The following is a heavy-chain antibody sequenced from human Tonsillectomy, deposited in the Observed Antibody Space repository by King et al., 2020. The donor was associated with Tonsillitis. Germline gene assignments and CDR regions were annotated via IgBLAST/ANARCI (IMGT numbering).Heavy chain of an antibody. CDR1: GFTFDDYA. Sequence: VQLVESGGGLVQPGRSLRLSCAASGFTFDDYAMHWVRQVPGKGLEWVSGISWNSGSIGYADSVKGRLTSSRDNAKNTLYLQMNSLRADDTALYYCAKGMSFAVTTGVFDYWGQGTLVTVSS. J-gene: IGHJ4*02. V-gene: IGHV3-9*01. CDR2: ISWNSGSI. D-gene: IGHD4-23*01. CDR3: AKGMSFAVTTGVFDY.